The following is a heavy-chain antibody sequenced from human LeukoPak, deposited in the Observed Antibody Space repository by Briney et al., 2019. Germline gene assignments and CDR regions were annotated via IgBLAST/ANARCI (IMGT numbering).Heavy chain of an antibody. Sequence: SETLSLTCTVSGGSISSYYWSWIRQPPGKGLEWIGYIYYSGSTNYNPSLKSRVTISVDTSKNQFSLELSSVTAADTAVYYCARHGRFGYFDYWGQGTLVTVSS. V-gene: IGHV4-59*08. CDR3: ARHGRFGYFDY. J-gene: IGHJ4*02. CDR1: GGSISSYY. D-gene: IGHD3-10*01. CDR2: IYYSGST.